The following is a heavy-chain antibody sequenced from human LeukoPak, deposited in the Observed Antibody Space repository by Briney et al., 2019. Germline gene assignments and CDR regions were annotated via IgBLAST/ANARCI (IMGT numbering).Heavy chain of an antibody. V-gene: IGHV1-24*01. CDR2: FDPEDGET. CDR3: ARDGDAAAPGTGDY. J-gene: IGHJ4*02. CDR1: GYTLTELS. Sequence: ASVKVSCKVSGYTLTELSMHWVRQAPGKGLEWMGGFDPEDGETIYAQKFQGRVTMTEDTSTTTAYMELRSLRFDDTAVYYCARDGDAAAPGTGDYWGQGTLVTVSS. D-gene: IGHD6-13*01.